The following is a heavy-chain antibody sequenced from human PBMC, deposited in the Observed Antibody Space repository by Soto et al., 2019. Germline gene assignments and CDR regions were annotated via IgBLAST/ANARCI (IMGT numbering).Heavy chain of an antibody. D-gene: IGHD2-2*01. V-gene: IGHV1-69*06. CDR3: ARVRADCSSTSCPWDY. Sequence: SVKVSCKASGGTFSSYAISWVRQAPGQGLEWMGGIIPIFGTANYAQKFQGRVTITADKSTSTAYMELSSLRSEDTAVYYRARVRADCSSTSCPWDYWGQGTLVTVSS. CDR1: GGTFSSYA. CDR2: IIPIFGTA. J-gene: IGHJ4*02.